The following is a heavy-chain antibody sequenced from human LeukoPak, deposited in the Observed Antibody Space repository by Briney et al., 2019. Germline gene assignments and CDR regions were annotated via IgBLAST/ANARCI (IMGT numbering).Heavy chain of an antibody. J-gene: IGHJ4*02. CDR3: AREVYSSSTPYYFDY. Sequence: VKVSCKASGGAFSSYAISWVRQAPGQGLEWMGGIIPIFGTANYAQKFQGRVTITADKSTSTAYMELSSLRSEDTAVYYCAREVYSSSTPYYFDYWGQGTLVTVSS. CDR2: IIPIFGTA. CDR1: GGAFSSYA. V-gene: IGHV1-69*13. D-gene: IGHD6-6*01.